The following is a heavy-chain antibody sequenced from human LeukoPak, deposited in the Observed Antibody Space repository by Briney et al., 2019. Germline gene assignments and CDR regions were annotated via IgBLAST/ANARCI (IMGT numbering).Heavy chain of an antibody. CDR3: ARDFNLLYYYGSGPDY. D-gene: IGHD3-10*01. J-gene: IGHJ4*02. Sequence: GGSLRLSCAASGFTFSSYGMHWVRQAPGKGLEWVAVISYDGSNKYYADSVKGRFTISRDNSKNTLYLQMNSLRAEDTAVYYCARDFNLLYYYGSGPDYWGQGTLVTVSS. V-gene: IGHV3-30*03. CDR2: ISYDGSNK. CDR1: GFTFSSYG.